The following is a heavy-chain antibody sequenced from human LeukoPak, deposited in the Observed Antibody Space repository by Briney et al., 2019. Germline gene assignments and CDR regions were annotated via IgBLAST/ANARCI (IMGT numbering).Heavy chain of an antibody. CDR2: INPNSGDT. J-gene: IGHJ4*02. CDR3: AKNPYEYYFDY. V-gene: IGHV1-2*02. Sequence: ASVKVSCKASGYTFTGYYMHWVRQAPGQGLEWMGWINPNSGDTNYAQKSQGRVTMTRDTSISTAYMELSRLRSDDTAVYYCAKNPYEYYFDYWGQGTPVTVSS. CDR1: GYTFTGYY. D-gene: IGHD5-12*01.